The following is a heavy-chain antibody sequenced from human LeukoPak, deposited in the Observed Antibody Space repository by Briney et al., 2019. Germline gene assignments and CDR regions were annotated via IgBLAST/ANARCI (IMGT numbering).Heavy chain of an antibody. CDR3: ARDPSVAAAGWGRWFDP. D-gene: IGHD6-13*01. V-gene: IGHV3-48*02. Sequence: GGSLRLSCAASGFTFSSYDMNWVRQAPGKGLEWVSYISGSSSTIYYADSVKGRFTISRDNAKNSLYLQMNNLRDADTAVYYCARDPSVAAAGWGRWFDPWGQGTLVTVSS. J-gene: IGHJ5*02. CDR1: GFTFSSYD. CDR2: ISGSSSTI.